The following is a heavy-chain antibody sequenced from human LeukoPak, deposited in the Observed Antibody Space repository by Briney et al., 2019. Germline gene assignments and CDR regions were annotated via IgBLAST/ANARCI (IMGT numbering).Heavy chain of an antibody. D-gene: IGHD6-13*01. CDR1: GFTFSSYG. Sequence: GGSLRLSCAASGFTFSSYGMHWVRQAPGKGLEWVAVISYDGSNKYYADSVKGRFTISRDNSKNTLYLQMNSLRAEDTAVYYCVEGDSSWYGMDVWGQGTTVTVSS. J-gene: IGHJ6*02. CDR2: ISYDGSNK. V-gene: IGHV3-30*18. CDR3: VEGDSSWYGMDV.